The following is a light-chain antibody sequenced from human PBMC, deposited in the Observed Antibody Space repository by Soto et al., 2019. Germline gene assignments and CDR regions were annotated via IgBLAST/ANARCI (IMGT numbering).Light chain of an antibody. V-gene: IGKV1-12*01. CDR3: HQDSSFPYT. J-gene: IGKJ3*01. CDR2: AAS. CDR1: HDIKKW. Sequence: DIQMTQSPSSVSASVGDTINITCRASHDIKKWLAWYQQKPGKAPKVLIYAASNLGSGVSPRFSGSGAGTEFSLTISSLQTEDFATYYCHQDSSFPYTFGPGTKVDIK.